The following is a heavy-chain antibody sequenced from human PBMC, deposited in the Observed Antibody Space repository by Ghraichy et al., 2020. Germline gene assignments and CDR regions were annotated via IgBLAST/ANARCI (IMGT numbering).Heavy chain of an antibody. D-gene: IGHD4-23*01. Sequence: SETLSLTCAVSGGSFSGIYWNWIRQPPGTGKEWIGVIDHSGSTNYNQSLKSRVTYSVDTSKNQFSLQLRSVTAAATAMYYCSRSPSRWTADFDFWGQGVLVTVCS. V-gene: IGHV4-34*01. CDR3: SRSPSRWTADFDF. CDR1: GGSFSGIY. J-gene: IGHJ4*02. CDR2: IDHSGST.